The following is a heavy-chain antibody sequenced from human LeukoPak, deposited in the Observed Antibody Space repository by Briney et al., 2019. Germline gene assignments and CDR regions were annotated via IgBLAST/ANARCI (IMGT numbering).Heavy chain of an antibody. CDR2: IIPILGIA. D-gene: IGHD5-24*01. V-gene: IGHV1-69*04. CDR3: ARSRDGYPPDY. Sequence: SVKVSCKASGGTFSSYAISWVRQAPGQGLEWMGRIIPILGIANYAQKFQGRVTTTADKSTSTAYMELSSLRSEDTAVYYCARSRDGYPPDYWGQGTLVTVSS. J-gene: IGHJ4*02. CDR1: GGTFSSYA.